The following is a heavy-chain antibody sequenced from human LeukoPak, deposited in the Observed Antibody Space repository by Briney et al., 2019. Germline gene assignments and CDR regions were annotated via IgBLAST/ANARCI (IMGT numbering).Heavy chain of an antibody. CDR1: GGTFSNYA. D-gene: IGHD3-22*01. CDR2: IIPIFGTA. J-gene: IGHJ3*02. V-gene: IGHV1-69*06. Sequence: SVKVSCKASGGTFSNYAISWVRQAPGQGLEWMGGIIPIFGTANYAQKFRGRATITADKSTSTAYMELSSLRSEDTAVYYCAREEYYDSSGYYPIDAFDIWGQGTMVTVSS. CDR3: AREEYYDSSGYYPIDAFDI.